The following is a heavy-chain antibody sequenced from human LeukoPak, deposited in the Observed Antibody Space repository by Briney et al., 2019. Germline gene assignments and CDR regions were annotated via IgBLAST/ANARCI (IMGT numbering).Heavy chain of an antibody. CDR1: GVSISSYY. V-gene: IGHV4-59*12. CDR2: IYYSGNT. Sequence: MTSETLSLTCTVSGVSISSYYWSWIRQPPGKGLEWIGYIYYSGNTNYNPSLKSRVTISVDTSKNQFSLKLSSVTAADTAVYYCARRGYDILTGYFFFDPWGQGTLVTVSS. CDR3: ARRGYDILTGYFFFDP. J-gene: IGHJ5*02. D-gene: IGHD3-9*01.